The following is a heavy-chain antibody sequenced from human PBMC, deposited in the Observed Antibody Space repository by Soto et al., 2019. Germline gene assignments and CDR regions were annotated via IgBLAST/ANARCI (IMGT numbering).Heavy chain of an antibody. D-gene: IGHD2-15*01. CDR3: AHRLSSCSSVSCYAGFDY. J-gene: IGHJ4*02. V-gene: IGHV2-5*02. Sequence: QITLKESGPTLVKPTQTLTLTCTFSGLSLSTRGVGVGWIRQPPGKALEWLTLIYWDDDKRYSPSLKSRLTITKDTSKNQMVLTMTNMDPVDTATYYCAHRLSSCSSVSCYAGFDYWGQCNLVTVS. CDR1: GLSLSTRGVG. CDR2: IYWDDDK.